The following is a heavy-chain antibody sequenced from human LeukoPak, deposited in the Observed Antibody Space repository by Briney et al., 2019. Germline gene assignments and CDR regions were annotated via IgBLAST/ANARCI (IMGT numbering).Heavy chain of an antibody. CDR2: IRYDGSNK. CDR3: ARADGDYPHYYYMDV. J-gene: IGHJ6*03. V-gene: IGHV3-30*02. Sequence: PGGSLRLSCAASGFTFSSYGMHWVRQAPGKGLEWVAFIRYDGSNKYYADSVKGRFTISRDNSKNTLYLQMNSLRAEDTAVYYCARADGDYPHYYYMDVWGKGTTVTISS. D-gene: IGHD4-17*01. CDR1: GFTFSSYG.